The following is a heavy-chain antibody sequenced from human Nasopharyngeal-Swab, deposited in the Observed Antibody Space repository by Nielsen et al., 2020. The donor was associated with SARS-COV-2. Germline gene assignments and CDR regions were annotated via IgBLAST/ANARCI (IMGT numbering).Heavy chain of an antibody. D-gene: IGHD6-13*01. Sequence: ASLKVSCKASGDTFTSYAMNWVRQAPGQGLEWMEWINTNTGNPTYAQGFTGRFVFSLDTSVSTAYLQISSLKAEDTAVYYCARDTRSSWYYYYGMDVWGQGTTVTVSS. CDR3: ARDTRSSWYYYYGMDV. J-gene: IGHJ6*02. CDR1: GDTFTSYA. CDR2: INTNTGNP. V-gene: IGHV7-4-1*02.